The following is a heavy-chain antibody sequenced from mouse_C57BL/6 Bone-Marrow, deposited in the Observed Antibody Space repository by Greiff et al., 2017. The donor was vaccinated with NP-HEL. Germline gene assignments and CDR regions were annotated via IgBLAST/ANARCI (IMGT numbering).Heavy chain of an antibody. CDR2: ISSGSSTI. D-gene: IGHD2-2*01. Sequence: EVKLVESGGGLVKPGGSLKLSCAASGFTFSDYGMHWVRQAPEKGLEWVAYISSGSSTIYYADTVKGRFTISRDNAKNTLFLQMTSLRSEDTAMYYCARMGYGYDRFAYWGQGTLVTVSA. CDR1: GFTFSDYG. J-gene: IGHJ3*01. CDR3: ARMGYGYDRFAY. V-gene: IGHV5-17*01.